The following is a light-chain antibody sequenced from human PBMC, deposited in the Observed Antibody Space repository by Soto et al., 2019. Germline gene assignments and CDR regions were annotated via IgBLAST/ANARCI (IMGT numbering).Light chain of an antibody. CDR2: DVS. CDR3: QQRSSWPRT. J-gene: IGKJ1*01. V-gene: IGKV3-11*01. CDR1: QSVSSY. Sequence: EIVLTQSPATLSLSPGERATLSCRASQSVSSYLAWYQQKPGQAPRLLIYDVSNRATGIPARFSGSGSGTDFTLTISSLEPEDFAVYYCQQRSSWPRTFGQGTKVEI.